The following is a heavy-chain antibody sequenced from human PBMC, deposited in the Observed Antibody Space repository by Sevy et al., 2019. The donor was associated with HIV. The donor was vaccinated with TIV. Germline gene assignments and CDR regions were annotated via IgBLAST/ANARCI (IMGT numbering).Heavy chain of an antibody. J-gene: IGHJ4*02. D-gene: IGHD2-21*02. Sequence: ASVKVSCKASGGTLNNYGMNWMRQAPGQGLEWMGGIIPSVGIASYAQKIKGRAAISADTSTSTLYLEVGRLRSDDTAVYFCASVRPCGGDCYFFDTWGQGTLVTVSS. CDR3: ASVRPCGGDCYFFDT. CDR1: GGTLNNYG. CDR2: IIPSVGIA. V-gene: IGHV1-69*10.